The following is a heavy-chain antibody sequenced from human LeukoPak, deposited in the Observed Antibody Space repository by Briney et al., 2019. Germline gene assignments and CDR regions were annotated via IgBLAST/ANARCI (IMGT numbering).Heavy chain of an antibody. D-gene: IGHD4-11*01. CDR1: GGSISSSSYY. CDR2: IYYSGST. J-gene: IGHJ4*02. CDR3: ALIGPATPTVTNN. Sequence: SETLSLTCTVSGGSISSSSYYWGWVRQPPGKGLEWIGSIYYSGSTYYNPSLKSRVTISVDTSKNQFSLKLSSVTAADTAVYYCALIGPATPTVTNNWGQGTLVTVSS. V-gene: IGHV4-39*07.